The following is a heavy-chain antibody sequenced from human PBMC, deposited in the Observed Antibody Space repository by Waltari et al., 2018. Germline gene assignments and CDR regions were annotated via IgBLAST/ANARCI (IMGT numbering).Heavy chain of an antibody. CDR3: ARDVYYDSSGYSGGSFDY. J-gene: IGHJ4*02. D-gene: IGHD3-22*01. CDR2: IYTSGST. V-gene: IGHV4-4*07. CDR1: GGSISGYY. Sequence: QVQLQESGPGLVKPSEPLSLTCPVPGGSISGYYWSCIRQPAGKGLEWIGRIYTSGSTNYNPSLKSRVTRSVDTSKNQCSLKLSSVTAADTAVYYCARDVYYDSSGYSGGSFDYWGQGTLVTVSS.